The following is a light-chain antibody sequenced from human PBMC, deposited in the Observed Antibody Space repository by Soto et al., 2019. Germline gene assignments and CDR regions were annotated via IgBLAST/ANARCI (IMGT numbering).Light chain of an antibody. J-gene: IGLJ1*01. Sequence: QSVLTQSASVSGSPVQSITVSCTGTSSDVGSYNLVSWYQHHPGKAPKLLIYEVSKRPSGVSYRFSGSKSGNTASLTISGLQAEDEADYYCCSHAGSSTYVFGTGTKVTVL. CDR2: EVS. CDR3: CSHAGSSTYV. V-gene: IGLV2-23*02. CDR1: SSDVGSYNL.